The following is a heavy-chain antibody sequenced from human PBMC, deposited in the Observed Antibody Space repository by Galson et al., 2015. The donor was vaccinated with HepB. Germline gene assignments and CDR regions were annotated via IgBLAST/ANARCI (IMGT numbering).Heavy chain of an antibody. D-gene: IGHD5-12*01. CDR1: GFSFNRYG. Sequence: SLRLSCAASGFSFNRYGMHWVRQAPGKGVEWVAAIWYDGRNKYDADSVKGRLTISRDNSKNTLYLQMNSLRAEDTAVYYCARGKKQVATTHFDYWGQGTLVTVSS. J-gene: IGHJ4*02. CDR3: ARGKKQVATTHFDY. CDR2: IWYDGRNK. V-gene: IGHV3-33*01.